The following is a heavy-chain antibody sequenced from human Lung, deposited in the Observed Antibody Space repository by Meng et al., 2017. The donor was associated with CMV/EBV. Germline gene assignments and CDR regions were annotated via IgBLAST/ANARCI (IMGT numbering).Heavy chain of an antibody. D-gene: IGHD3-16*01. V-gene: IGHV3-30*04. CDR3: TRSPLGGESAY. Sequence: GGSLRLXCAASGFTFSDFSMHWVRQAPGKGLEWVALISYHGKNEYYADSVKGRFTISRDYSKNTVSLQMSSLRPEDTAVYYCTRSPLGGESAYWGQGKGVXVSS. J-gene: IGHJ1*01. CDR2: ISYHGKNE. CDR1: GFTFSDFS.